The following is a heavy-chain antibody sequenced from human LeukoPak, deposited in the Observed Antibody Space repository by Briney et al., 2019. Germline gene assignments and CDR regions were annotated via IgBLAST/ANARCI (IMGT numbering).Heavy chain of an antibody. CDR3: AELGITMMGVV. J-gene: IGHJ6*04. CDR1: GFPLSSLW. CDR2: IKQDGSEK. Sequence: GGPLRLSCAASGFPLSSLWMSWARQAPGRGLEWVANIKQDGSEKYYVDSVKGLLTISRDNAKNSLYLQMNSLRAEDTAVYYCAELGITMMGVVWGKGTTVTISS. V-gene: IGHV3-7*01. D-gene: IGHD3-22*01.